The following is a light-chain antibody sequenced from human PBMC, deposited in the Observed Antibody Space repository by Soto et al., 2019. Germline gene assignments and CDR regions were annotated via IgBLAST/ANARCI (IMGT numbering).Light chain of an antibody. CDR3: QQYASSPFT. V-gene: IGKV3-20*01. Sequence: ESVLTQSPGTLSMSPGERATLSCRASQSVSSSYLAWYQQKPGQAPRLIIYGASSRATGIPDRFSGSGSGTDFTLTISRLEPEDFAVYYCQQYASSPFTFGPGTKVDIK. CDR2: GAS. CDR1: QSVSSSY. J-gene: IGKJ3*01.